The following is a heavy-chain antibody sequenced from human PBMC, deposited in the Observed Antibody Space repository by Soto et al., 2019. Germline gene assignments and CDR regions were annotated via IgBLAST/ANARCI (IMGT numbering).Heavy chain of an antibody. CDR3: ARESPYYDCSCYSF. J-gene: IGHJ4*02. CDR2: IYYSGRT. CDR1: GGSISSGDYY. D-gene: IGHD3-22*01. V-gene: IGHV4-30-4*01. Sequence: QVQLQASGPGLVKPSHTLSLNCTVSGGSISSGDYYWSWIRQPSGKALEWIGYIYYSGRTYYNPSLKSRVTISVDTSKNQCATKLSSVTAADTAVYYCARESPYYDCSCYSFWVQGTLVTVSS.